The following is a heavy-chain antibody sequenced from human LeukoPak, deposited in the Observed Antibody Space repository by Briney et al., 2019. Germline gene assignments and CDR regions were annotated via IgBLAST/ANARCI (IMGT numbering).Heavy chain of an antibody. CDR3: ARDGPWKSDV. CDR2: IYYSGST. CDR1: GGSISSYY. V-gene: IGHV4-59*12. Sequence: SETLSLTCTVSGGSISSYYWSWIRQPPGRGLEWIGYIYYSGSTNYNPSLKSRVTISVDTSKNQFSLKLSSVTAADTAVYFCARDGPWKSDVWGRGILVTVSS. D-gene: IGHD1-1*01. J-gene: IGHJ4*02.